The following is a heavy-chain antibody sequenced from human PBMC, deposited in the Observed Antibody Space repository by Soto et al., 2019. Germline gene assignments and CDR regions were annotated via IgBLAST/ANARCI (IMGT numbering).Heavy chain of an antibody. CDR1: GFSFSSYA. CDR3: AKRRGAGGHFDY. CDR2: VSIGGST. Sequence: EVQLLESGGGLVQPGGSLRLSCAASGFSFSSYAMVWVRQGPGKGLEWVAVVSIGGSTHYADSVRGRFTISRDNSKNTLSLQMNSLTAEDTAVYFCAKRRGAGGHFDYWGQGALVTVSS. D-gene: IGHD2-15*01. V-gene: IGHV3-23*01. J-gene: IGHJ4*02.